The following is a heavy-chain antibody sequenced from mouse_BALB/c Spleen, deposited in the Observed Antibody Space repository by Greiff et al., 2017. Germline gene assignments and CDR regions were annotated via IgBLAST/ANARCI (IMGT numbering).Heavy chain of an antibody. J-gene: IGHJ2*01. Sequence: QVQLQQSGPGLVAPSQSLSITCTVSGFSLTGYGVNWVRQPPGKGLEWLGMIWGDGSTDYNSALKSRLSISKDNSNSQVFLKMNSLQTDDTARYYCARDPSSRGFDYWGQGTTLTVSS. CDR3: ARDPSSRGFDY. V-gene: IGHV2-6-7*01. CDR2: IWGDGST. CDR1: GFSLTGYG.